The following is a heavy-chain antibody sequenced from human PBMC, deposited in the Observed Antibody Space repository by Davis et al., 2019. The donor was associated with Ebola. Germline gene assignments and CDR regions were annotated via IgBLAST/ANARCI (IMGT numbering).Heavy chain of an antibody. J-gene: IGHJ6*02. V-gene: IGHV1-3*01. CDR3: ARGRIAARLYYYGMDV. D-gene: IGHD6-6*01. Sequence: ASVKVSCKASRYTFTSYAMHWVRQAPGQRLEWMGWINAGNGNTKYPQKFQGRVTITRDTSASTAYMELSSLRSEDTAVYYCARGRIAARLYYYGMDVWGQGTTVTVSS. CDR1: RYTFTSYA. CDR2: INAGNGNT.